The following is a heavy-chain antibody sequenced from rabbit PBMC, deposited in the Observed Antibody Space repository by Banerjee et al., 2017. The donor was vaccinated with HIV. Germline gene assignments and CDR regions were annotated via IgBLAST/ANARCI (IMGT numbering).Heavy chain of an antibody. CDR1: GFTLSSYW. CDR2: MDVGSSGRT. J-gene: IGHJ6*01. Sequence: QEQLVESGGDLVKPGASLTLTCTASGFTLSSYWISWVRQAPGKGLEWVTCMDVGSSGRTYYASWAKGRFTISKTSSTTVTLQMTSLTAADTATYFCARAPNYYNYGWPTYAYATDGMDLWGQGTLVTVS. V-gene: IGHV1S45*01. D-gene: IGHD6-1*01. CDR3: ARAPNYYNYGWPTYAYATDGMDL.